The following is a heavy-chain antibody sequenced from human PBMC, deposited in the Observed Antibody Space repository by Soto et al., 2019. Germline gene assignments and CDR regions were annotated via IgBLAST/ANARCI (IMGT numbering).Heavy chain of an antibody. Sequence: QAQLMQSGAEVRKPGSSVTVSCKASGGTFSSNPISWVRQAPGQGLEWMGGIIPIFATPHYSGRFVDRLTLTADRSTHTAFMELTSLTSEDTAIYSCARDLSAVKWFEAFKYYRMDMWGQGTTVTVS. V-gene: IGHV1-69*06. CDR1: GGTFSSNP. CDR2: IIPIFATP. J-gene: IGHJ6*02. D-gene: IGHD2-8*01. CDR3: ARDLSAVKWFEAFKYYRMDM.